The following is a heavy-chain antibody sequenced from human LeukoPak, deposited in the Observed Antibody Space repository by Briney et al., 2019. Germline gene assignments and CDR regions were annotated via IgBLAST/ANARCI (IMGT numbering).Heavy chain of an antibody. CDR2: IYTSRST. CDR3: ARDLTVRGVIPYYYYYMDV. CDR1: GCSISSYY. J-gene: IGHJ6*03. D-gene: IGHD3-10*01. V-gene: IGHV4-4*07. Sequence: SETLSLTCTVSGCSISSYYWSWIRQPAGKGLEWIGRIYTSRSTNYNPSLKSRVTISVDKSKNQFSLKLSSVTAADTAVYYCARDLTVRGVIPYYYYYMDVWGKGTTVTVSS.